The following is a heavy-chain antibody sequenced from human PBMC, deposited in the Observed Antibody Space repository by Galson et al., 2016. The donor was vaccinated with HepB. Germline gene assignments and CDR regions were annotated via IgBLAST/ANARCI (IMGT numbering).Heavy chain of an antibody. CDR1: GDSVISNNW. J-gene: IGHJ4*02. Sequence: ETLSLTCAVSGDSVISNNWWSWVRQPPGKGLEWIGEIHHSGSSNYNPSLKSRLTMSVDKSKNQFSLRLTSVTVADAAVYYCARGPSTTRTFDYWGQGTLVTVSS. V-gene: IGHV4-4*02. CDR3: ARGPSTTRTFDY. CDR2: IHHSGSS. D-gene: IGHD2-2*01.